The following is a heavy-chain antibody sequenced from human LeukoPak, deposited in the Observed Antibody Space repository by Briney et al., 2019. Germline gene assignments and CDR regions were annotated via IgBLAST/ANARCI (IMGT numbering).Heavy chain of an antibody. V-gene: IGHV1-2*02. Sequence: GASVKVSCKASGYTFTGYYVHWVRQAPGQGLEWMGWINPNSGGTNYAQKFQDRVTMTRDTSISTAYMELSRLRSDDTDVYYCERVLLTYYFDSSGYYDYWGQGTMVTVSS. CDR3: ERVLLTYYFDSSGYYDY. CDR1: GYTFTGYY. CDR2: INPNSGGT. D-gene: IGHD3-22*01. J-gene: IGHJ4*02.